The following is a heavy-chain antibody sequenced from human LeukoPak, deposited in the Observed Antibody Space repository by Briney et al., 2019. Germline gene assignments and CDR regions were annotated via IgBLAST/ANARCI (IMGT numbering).Heavy chain of an antibody. CDR2: ISGSGGST. D-gene: IGHD3-22*01. CDR3: ARGQEYYYDSSAYSKFDY. V-gene: IGHV3-23*01. Sequence: PGGSLRLSCAASGFTFYDYGMSWVRQAPGKGLEWVSGISGSGGSTYYADSVKGRFTISRDNSKSTLYLQMNSLRDEDTALYYCARGQEYYYDSSAYSKFDYWGQGTLVTVSS. CDR1: GFTFYDYG. J-gene: IGHJ4*02.